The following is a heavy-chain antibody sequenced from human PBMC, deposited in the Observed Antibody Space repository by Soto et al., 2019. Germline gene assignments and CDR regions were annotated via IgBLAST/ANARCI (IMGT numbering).Heavy chain of an antibody. CDR1: GFTFSSYG. CDR3: ARTLYDSSGYHHFQH. J-gene: IGHJ1*01. Sequence: GGSLRLSCATSGFTFSSYGMHWVRQAPGKGLEWVAVIWYDGSNKYNADSVKGRFTISRDNSKNTLYLRMNSLRAEDTAVYYCARTLYDSSGYHHFQHWGQGTLVTVSS. CDR2: IWYDGSNK. V-gene: IGHV3-33*01. D-gene: IGHD3-22*01.